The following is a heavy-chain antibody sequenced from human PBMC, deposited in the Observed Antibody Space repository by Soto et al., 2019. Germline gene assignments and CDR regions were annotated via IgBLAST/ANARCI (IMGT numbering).Heavy chain of an antibody. V-gene: IGHV3-72*01. CDR1: RFIFSDHY. Sequence: EVQLVESGGGLVQPGGSLRLSCADSRFIFSDHYMDWVRQAPGKELEWVARIRNKANSYTTDYAASVKGRFIISRDDSKNSLSLQMNSLKVENTAVYHCATQITGTTGYWGQGTLVTVSS. J-gene: IGHJ4*02. CDR3: ATQITGTTGY. D-gene: IGHD1-20*01. CDR2: IRNKANSYTT.